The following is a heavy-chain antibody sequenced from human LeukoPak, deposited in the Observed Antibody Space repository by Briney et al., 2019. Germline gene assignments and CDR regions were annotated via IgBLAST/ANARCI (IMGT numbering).Heavy chain of an antibody. Sequence: SVKVSCKASGGTFSSYAISWVRQAPAQGLEWMGGIIPILGTANYAQKFQGRVTITADESTSTAYMELSSLRSEDTAVYYCARTYDILTGYYEYYYYGMDVWGQGTTVTVSS. V-gene: IGHV1-69*13. CDR3: ARTYDILTGYYEYYYYGMDV. D-gene: IGHD3-9*01. CDR2: IIPILGTA. CDR1: GGTFSSYA. J-gene: IGHJ6*02.